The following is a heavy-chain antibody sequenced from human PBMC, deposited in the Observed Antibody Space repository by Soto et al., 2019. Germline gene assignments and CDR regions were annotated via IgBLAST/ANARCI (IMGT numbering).Heavy chain of an antibody. CDR1: GFTVSSNY. J-gene: IGHJ3*02. D-gene: IGHD3-16*01. CDR2: IYRGGTT. Sequence: EVQLVESGGGLIQPGGSLRLSCAASGFTVSSNYMSWVRQAPGKGLEWVSVIYRGGTTHYADSVKGRFTISSDDSKNTLNLQMNSLRAEDTAVYYCARDSRGGGVDAFDIWGQGTMVTVSS. V-gene: IGHV3-53*01. CDR3: ARDSRGGGVDAFDI.